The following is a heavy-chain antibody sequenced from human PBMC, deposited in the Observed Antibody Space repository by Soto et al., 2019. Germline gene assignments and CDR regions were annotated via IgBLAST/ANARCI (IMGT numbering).Heavy chain of an antibody. CDR1: GFTFSSYA. V-gene: IGHV3-23*01. D-gene: IGHD6-13*01. J-gene: IGHJ4*02. CDR3: ARRGPGTYFDY. Sequence: EVQLLDSGGGLVQPGGSLRLSCAASGFTFSSYAMNWVRQAPGKGLEWVSVISGSDGSTYYADSVKGRFTISRDNSKNTVYLQMNSLRAEDTAVYYCARRGPGTYFDYWGQGTLVTVSS. CDR2: ISGSDGST.